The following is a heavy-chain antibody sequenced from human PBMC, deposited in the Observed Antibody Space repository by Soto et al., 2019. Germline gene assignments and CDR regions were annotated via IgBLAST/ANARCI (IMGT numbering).Heavy chain of an antibody. D-gene: IGHD2-15*01. Sequence: GESLKISRKGSGYSFTSYWISWVRQMPGKGLEGMGRIDPSDSYTNYSPSFQGHVTISADKSISTAYLQWSSLKASDTAMYYCARHYCSGGSCYVYYYYGMDVWGQGTTVTVSS. CDR3: ARHYCSGGSCYVYYYYGMDV. CDR1: GYSFTSYW. J-gene: IGHJ6*02. CDR2: IDPSDSYT. V-gene: IGHV5-10-1*01.